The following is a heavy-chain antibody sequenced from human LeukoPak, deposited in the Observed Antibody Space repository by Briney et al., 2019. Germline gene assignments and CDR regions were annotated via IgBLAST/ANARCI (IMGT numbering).Heavy chain of an antibody. D-gene: IGHD2-15*01. CDR1: GFTFSSYA. Sequence: GGTLKLSCAASGFTFSSYAMSWVRQAPGKGLEWVSAISGSGGSTYYADSVKGLFTISSDNSKNTLYLQMNSLKAEDTAIYYCARAQDYCSGSTCYGYFQYWGQGTLVPVSS. CDR3: ARAQDYCSGSTCYGYFQY. V-gene: IGHV3-23*01. J-gene: IGHJ1*01. CDR2: ISGSGGST.